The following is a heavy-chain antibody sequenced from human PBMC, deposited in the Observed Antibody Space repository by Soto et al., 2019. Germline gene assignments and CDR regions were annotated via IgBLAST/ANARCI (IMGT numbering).Heavy chain of an antibody. J-gene: IGHJ6*02. D-gene: IGHD6-6*01. V-gene: IGHV3-23*01. Sequence: CAASGFTFSSYAMSWVRQAPGKELEWVSAISGSGGSTYYADSVKGRFTISRDNSKNTLYLQMNSLRAEDTAVYYCAKEIGIAAPTEDYYCDVMAVPTQRTTDTGSS. CDR3: AKEIGIAAPTEDYYCDVMAV. CDR2: ISGSGGST. CDR1: GFTFSSYA.